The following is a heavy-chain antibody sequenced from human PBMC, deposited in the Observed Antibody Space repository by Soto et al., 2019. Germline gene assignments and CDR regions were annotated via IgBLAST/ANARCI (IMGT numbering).Heavy chain of an antibody. V-gene: IGHV2-26*01. Sequence: QVTLKESGPVLVKPTETLTLTCTVSGFSLSNARMGVSWIRQPPGKALEWLAHIFWNDETSYSPSLRSRLTISKDTSKSQVVLTMTNTDPVDTATYYCARPAHSSSWLSFSYWGQGTLVTVSS. CDR2: IFWNDET. D-gene: IGHD6-13*01. CDR1: GFSLSNARMG. CDR3: ARPAHSSSWLSFSY. J-gene: IGHJ4*02.